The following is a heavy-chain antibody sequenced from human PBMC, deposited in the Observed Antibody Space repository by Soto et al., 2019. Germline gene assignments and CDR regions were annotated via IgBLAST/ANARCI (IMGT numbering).Heavy chain of an antibody. V-gene: IGHV3-23*01. CDR3: AKLGVLMVYATHSFDY. Sequence: GGVLRLPCAAFWVTVGGFALRRVRQGPREGLEWGAGIRGSVGSTYYADSVKGRFTISRDNSKNTLYLQMNSLRAEDTAVYYCAKLGVLMVYATHSFDYWGQGTLVTVSS. D-gene: IGHD2-8*01. J-gene: IGHJ4*02. CDR2: IRGSVGST. CDR1: WVTVGGFA.